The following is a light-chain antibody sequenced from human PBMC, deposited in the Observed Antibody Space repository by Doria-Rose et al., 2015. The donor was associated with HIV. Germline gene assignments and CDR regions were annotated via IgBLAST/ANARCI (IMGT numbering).Light chain of an antibody. Sequence: TQSPXXLSLSPGERAXLSCRASQSFSSTYLAWYQQKPGQAPSLLIYDGSTRATGIPDRFSASGSRTDFTLTINRLEPEDFALYYCHQYGTSWTFGQGTKVEI. CDR2: DGS. V-gene: IGKV3-20*01. CDR1: QSFSSTY. J-gene: IGKJ1*01. CDR3: HQYGTSWT.